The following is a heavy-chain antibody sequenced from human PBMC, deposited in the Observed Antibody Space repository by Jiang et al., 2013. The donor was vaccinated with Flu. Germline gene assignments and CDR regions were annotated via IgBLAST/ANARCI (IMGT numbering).Heavy chain of an antibody. D-gene: IGHD6-19*01. CDR2: ISWNSGSI. J-gene: IGHJ4*02. V-gene: IGHV3-9*01. Sequence: VQLLESGGGLVQPGRSLRLSCAASGFTFDDYAMHWVRQAPGKGLEWVSGISWNSGSIGYADSVKGRFTISRDNAKNSLYLQMNSLRAEDTALYYCAKDIGGYSSGWYHFDYWGRGTLVTVSS. CDR3: AKDIGGYSSGWYHFDY. CDR1: GFTFDDYA.